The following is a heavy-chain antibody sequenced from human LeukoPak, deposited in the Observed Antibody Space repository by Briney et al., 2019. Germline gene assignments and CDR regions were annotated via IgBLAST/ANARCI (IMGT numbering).Heavy chain of an antibody. Sequence: SETLSLTCAVYGGSFSGYYWSWIRQPPGKGLEWIGEINHSGSTNYNPSLKSRVTISVDTSKNQFSLKLSSVTAEDTAVYYCTRDSRILDVWGQGTTVTVSS. CDR2: INHSGST. V-gene: IGHV4-34*01. CDR1: GGSFSGYY. J-gene: IGHJ6*02. CDR3: TRDSRILDV. D-gene: IGHD2-15*01.